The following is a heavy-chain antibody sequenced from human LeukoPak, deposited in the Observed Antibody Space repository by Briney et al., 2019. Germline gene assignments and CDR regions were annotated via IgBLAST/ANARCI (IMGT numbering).Heavy chain of an antibody. D-gene: IGHD5-18*01. V-gene: IGHV4-59*01. CDR2: IYSSGST. J-gene: IGHJ6*02. Sequence: SETLSLTCTVSGGSISSYYWSWIRQPPGKGLEWIGYIYSSGSTNYNPSLKSRVTISVDTSKNQFSLKLSSVTAADTAVYYCARDLGYSYGYGYYGMDVWGQGTTVTVSS. CDR1: GGSISSYY. CDR3: ARDLGYSYGYGYYGMDV.